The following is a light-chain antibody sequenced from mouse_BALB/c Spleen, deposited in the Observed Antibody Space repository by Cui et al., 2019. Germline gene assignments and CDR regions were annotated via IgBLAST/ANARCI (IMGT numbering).Light chain of an antibody. CDR3: LQYDEFPFT. J-gene: IGKJ4*01. CDR1: QDINSY. Sequence: DIKMTQSPSSMYASLGERVTITCKASQDINSYLSWFQQKPGKSPKTLIYRANRLVDGVPSRFSVSGSGKDYSLTISSLEYEDMGIYYCLQYDEFPFTFGSGTKLEIK. V-gene: IGKV14-111*01. CDR2: RAN.